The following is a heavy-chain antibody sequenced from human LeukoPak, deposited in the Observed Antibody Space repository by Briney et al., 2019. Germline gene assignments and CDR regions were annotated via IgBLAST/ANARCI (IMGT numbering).Heavy chain of an antibody. CDR2: IYYSGST. Sequence: SETLSLTCTVSGGPISSYYWSWIRQPPGKGLEWIGYIYYSGSTNYNPSLKSRVTISVDTSKNQFSLKPSSVTAADTAVYYCAGTYYYDSSGYWTDAFDIWGQGTMVTVSS. J-gene: IGHJ3*02. V-gene: IGHV4-59*08. CDR3: AGTYYYDSSGYWTDAFDI. CDR1: GGPISSYY. D-gene: IGHD3-22*01.